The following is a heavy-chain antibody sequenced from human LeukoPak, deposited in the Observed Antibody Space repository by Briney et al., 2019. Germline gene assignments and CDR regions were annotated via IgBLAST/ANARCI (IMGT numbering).Heavy chain of an antibody. CDR2: IKQDGSGT. J-gene: IGHJ4*02. CDR3: ARQFYYFDF. CDR1: GFPFKSYY. V-gene: IGHV3-7*03. D-gene: IGHD3-3*01. Sequence: GGSLRLSCAASGFPFKSYYMSWVRQAPGKGLEWAANIKQDGSGTYYVDSVKGRFTISRDNARNSLFLQMNSLRAEDTAVYYCARQFYYFDFWGQGTLVTVSS.